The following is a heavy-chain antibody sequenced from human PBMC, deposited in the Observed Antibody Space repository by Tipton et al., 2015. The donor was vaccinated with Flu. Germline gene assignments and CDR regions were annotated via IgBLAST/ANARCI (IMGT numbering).Heavy chain of an antibody. CDR2: IYTTGST. D-gene: IGHD3-10*01. CDR3: ARIDYYGSGDYYLDS. CDR1: GGSISSGSYY. V-gene: IGHV4-61*02. J-gene: IGHJ4*02. Sequence: TLSLTCTVSGGSISSGSYYWSWIRQPAGKGLEWIGRIYTTGSTNYNPSLKSRVTISADTSKNKFSLVLRSVTAADTAVYYCARIDYYGSGDYYLDSWGQGTLVTVSA.